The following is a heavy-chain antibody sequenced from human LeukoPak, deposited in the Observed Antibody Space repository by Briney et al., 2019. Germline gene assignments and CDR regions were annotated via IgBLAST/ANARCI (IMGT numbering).Heavy chain of an antibody. Sequence: SETLSLTCTVSGGSLSGYYWSWIRQPPGKGLEWIGNIFYSGSTYYGPSLKSRLTISLDTSRNQFSLKLNSVTAADTAVYYCAKSNGYGLIDIWGQGTMVTVSS. CDR3: AKSNGYGLIDI. J-gene: IGHJ3*02. CDR2: IFYSGST. D-gene: IGHD3-10*01. CDR1: GGSLSGYY. V-gene: IGHV4-59*12.